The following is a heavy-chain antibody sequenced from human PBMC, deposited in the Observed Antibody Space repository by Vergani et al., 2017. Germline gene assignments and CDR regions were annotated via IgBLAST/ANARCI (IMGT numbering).Heavy chain of an antibody. CDR2: INHSGST. CDR3: ARGQGGRRGYSYGLSRVPHLYYGMDV. D-gene: IGHD5-18*01. J-gene: IGHJ6*02. Sequence: QVQLQQWGAGLLKPSETLSLTCAVYGGSFSGYYWSWIRQPPGKGLEWIGEINHSGSTNYNPSLKSRVTISVDTSKNQFSLKLSSVTAADTAVYYCARGQGGRRGYSYGLSRVPHLYYGMDVWGQGTTVTVSS. V-gene: IGHV4-34*01. CDR1: GGSFSGYY.